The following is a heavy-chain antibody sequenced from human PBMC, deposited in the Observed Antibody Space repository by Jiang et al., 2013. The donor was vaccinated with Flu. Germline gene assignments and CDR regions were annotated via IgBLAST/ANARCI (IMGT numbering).Heavy chain of an antibody. D-gene: IGHD6-13*01. J-gene: IGHJ2*01. CDR2: IFSNDEK. CDR3: ARMQPLAAAGTSSPWYFDL. CDR1: GFSLSNARMG. Sequence: PTQTLTLTCTVSGFSLSNARMGVSWIRQPPGKALEWLAHIFSNDEKSYSTSLKSRLTISKDTSKSQVVLTMTNMDPVDTATYYCARMQPLAAAGTSSPWYFDLWGLAPWSLSPQ. V-gene: IGHV2-26*01.